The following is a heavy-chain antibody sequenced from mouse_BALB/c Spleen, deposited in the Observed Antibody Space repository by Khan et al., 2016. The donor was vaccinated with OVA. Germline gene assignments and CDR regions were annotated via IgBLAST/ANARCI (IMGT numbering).Heavy chain of an antibody. V-gene: IGHV5-15*02. J-gene: IGHJ4*01. Sequence: EVELVESGGGLVQPGGSRKLSCAASGFTFSDYGLAWVRQAPGKGPEWVAFISSLAYSIHYADTVTGRFTISRENAKNTLYLEMSSLRSEDTAMYDCARAWAMDYWGQGTSVTVSS. CDR1: GFTFSDYG. CDR2: ISSLAYSI. CDR3: ARAWAMDY.